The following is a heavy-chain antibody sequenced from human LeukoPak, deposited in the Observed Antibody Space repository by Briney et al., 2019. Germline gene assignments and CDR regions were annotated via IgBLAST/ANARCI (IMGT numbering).Heavy chain of an antibody. CDR3: AKDTFISDYDILNGMDV. CDR2: INDDGRTT. CDR1: GFTFSYYW. D-gene: IGHD3-9*01. J-gene: IGHJ6*02. Sequence: GGSLRLSCAASGFTFSYYWMHWVRQAPGEGLVWVSRINDDGRTTTYADSVKGRITISRDNAKNTLYLQMNSLRAEDTAVYYCAKDTFISDYDILNGMDVWGQGTTVTVSS. V-gene: IGHV3-74*03.